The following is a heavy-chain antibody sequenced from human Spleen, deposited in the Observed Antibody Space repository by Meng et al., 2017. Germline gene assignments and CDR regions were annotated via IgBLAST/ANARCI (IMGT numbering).Heavy chain of an antibody. CDR3: ARRARGDCWFL. Sequence: SETLSLTCTVSGDSISSSSYYWDWIRQPPGKGLEWIGSIYYTGSTYYNPSLKSRVAISIDRSKNQFSLKLSSVTAADTAVYYCARRARGDCWFLWGQGTLVTVSS. D-gene: IGHD2-21*02. V-gene: IGHV4-39*01. CDR1: GDSISSSSYY. CDR2: IYYTGST. J-gene: IGHJ4*02.